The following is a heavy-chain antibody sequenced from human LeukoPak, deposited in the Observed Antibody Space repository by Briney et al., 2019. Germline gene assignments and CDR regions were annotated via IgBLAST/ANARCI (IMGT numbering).Heavy chain of an antibody. CDR3: ARGPALHKNWVGGRWFDP. Sequence: ASVKVSCKASGYTFTSNYIHWVRQATGQGLEWMGWMNPKTGNTGYAQNFQGRVTMTRDTSESTAYMELSSLRSEDTAMYYCARGPALHKNWVGGRWFDPWGQGTLVTVSS. J-gene: IGHJ5*02. V-gene: IGHV1-8*02. CDR1: GYTFTSNY. D-gene: IGHD3-16*01. CDR2: MNPKTGNT.